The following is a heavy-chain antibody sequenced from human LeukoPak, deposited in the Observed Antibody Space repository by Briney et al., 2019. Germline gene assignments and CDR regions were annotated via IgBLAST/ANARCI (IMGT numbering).Heavy chain of an antibody. Sequence: GGSLRLSCAASGFTFSSYAMSWVRQAPGKGLEGGSAISGSGGSKYYADSVKGRFTISRDNSKNTLYVQMNSLRAEDTALYYCAKVVDGSCSGGSCYHFAYWGQGTLVTVSS. CDR2: ISGSGGSK. J-gene: IGHJ4*02. V-gene: IGHV3-23*01. D-gene: IGHD2-15*01. CDR1: GFTFSSYA. CDR3: AKVVDGSCSGGSCYHFAY.